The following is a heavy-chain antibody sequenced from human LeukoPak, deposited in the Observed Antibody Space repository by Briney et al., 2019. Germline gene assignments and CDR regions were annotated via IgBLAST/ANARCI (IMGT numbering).Heavy chain of an antibody. CDR1: GFTFSSYA. V-gene: IGHV3-23*01. Sequence: GGSLRLSCAASGFTFSSYAMSWVRQAPGKGLEWVSAISGSGGSTYYADSVKGRFTISRDNSKNTLYLQMNSLRAEDTAVHYCAKDKAVAATPYYFDYWGQGTLVTVSS. D-gene: IGHD6-19*01. J-gene: IGHJ4*02. CDR2: ISGSGGST. CDR3: AKDKAVAATPYYFDY.